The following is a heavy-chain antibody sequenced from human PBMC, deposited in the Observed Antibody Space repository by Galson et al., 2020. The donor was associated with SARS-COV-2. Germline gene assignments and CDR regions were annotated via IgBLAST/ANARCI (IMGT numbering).Heavy chain of an antibody. V-gene: IGHV3-23*01. J-gene: IGHJ2*01. Sequence: GGSLRLSCEFSGFDFSTYDMSWVRQAPGQGLAWVAGISVSTGARVYADAGKGRFTISRDDSRNTLYLQMNRLRVDDTAVYYCPAPAARGWYYDKWGRGTLVTVSS. D-gene: IGHD2-2*01. CDR2: ISVSTGAR. CDR3: PAPAARGWYYDK. CDR1: GFDFSTYD.